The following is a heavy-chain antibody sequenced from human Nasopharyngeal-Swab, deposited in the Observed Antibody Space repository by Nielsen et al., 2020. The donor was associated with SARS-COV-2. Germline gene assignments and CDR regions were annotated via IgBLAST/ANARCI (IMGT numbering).Heavy chain of an antibody. J-gene: IGHJ4*02. CDR3: ARVGPRHYDFWSGYSFDY. D-gene: IGHD3-3*01. V-gene: IGHV6-1*01. CDR1: GDSVSINSAA. CDR2: TYYRSKWYN. Sequence: SQTLSLTCAISGDSVSINSAAWNWIRQSPSRGLEWLGRTYYRSKWYNDYAVSVKSRITINPDTSKNQFSLQLNSVTPEDTAVYYCARVGPRHYDFWSGYSFDYWGQGTLVTVSS.